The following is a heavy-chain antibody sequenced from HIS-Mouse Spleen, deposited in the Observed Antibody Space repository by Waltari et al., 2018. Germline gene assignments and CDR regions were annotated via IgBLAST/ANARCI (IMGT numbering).Heavy chain of an antibody. D-gene: IGHD6-13*01. V-gene: IGHV4-39*07. CDR2: IYYSGST. J-gene: IGHJ2*01. CDR1: GGSIRSRSYY. Sequence: QLQLQESGPGLVKPSETLSLTCTVSGGSIRSRSYYWGWLRQPPGKGLEWIWSIYYSGSTYDNPSLKSRVTISVDTSKNQFSLKLSSVTAADTAVYYCAREIPYSSSWYDWYFDLWGRGTLVTVSS. CDR3: AREIPYSSSWYDWYFDL.